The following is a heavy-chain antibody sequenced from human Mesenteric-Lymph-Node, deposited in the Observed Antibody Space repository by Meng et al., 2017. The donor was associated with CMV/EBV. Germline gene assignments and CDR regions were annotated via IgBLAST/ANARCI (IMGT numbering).Heavy chain of an antibody. CDR1: GFTFDDYG. D-gene: IGHD6-13*01. Sequence: GESLKISCAASGFTFDDYGMSWVRQAPGKGLEWVSGINWKGVSTGYADSVKGRFTISRDNAKNSLYLQMNSLRAEDMALYYCAKSMMAHGYSSSWSPRGGFDYWGQGTLVTVSS. J-gene: IGHJ4*02. CDR2: INWKGVST. CDR3: AKSMMAHGYSSSWSPRGGFDY. V-gene: IGHV3-20*04.